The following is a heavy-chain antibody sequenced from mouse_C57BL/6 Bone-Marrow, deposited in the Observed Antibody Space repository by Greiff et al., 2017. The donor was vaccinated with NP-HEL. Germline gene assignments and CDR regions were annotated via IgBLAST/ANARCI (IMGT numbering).Heavy chain of an antibody. D-gene: IGHD3-3*01. V-gene: IGHV1-55*01. CDR2: IYPGSGST. CDR1: GYTFTSYW. J-gene: IGHJ2*01. CDR3: ARKGTGTGYYCGF. Sequence: QVQLQQPGAELVKPGASVKMSCKASGYTFTSYWITWVKQRPGQGLEWIGDIYPGSGSTNYNEKFKGKATLTVDTSASTAYMQLTSLTSEDSAVYDGARKGTGTGYYCGFWGQGTTLTVSS.